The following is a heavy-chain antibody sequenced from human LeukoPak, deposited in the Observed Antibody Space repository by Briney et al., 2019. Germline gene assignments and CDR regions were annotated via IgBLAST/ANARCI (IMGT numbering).Heavy chain of an antibody. CDR2: IKSKTDGGTT. CDR3: TTPDSSGYYTAYYFHY. J-gene: IGHJ4*02. Sequence: GGSLRLSCAASGFTFNNYAMSWVRQARGKGLEWVGRIKSKTDGGTTDYAAPVKGRFTISRDDSKNTLYLQMNSLKTEDTAVYYCTTPDSSGYYTAYYFHYWGQGTLVTVSS. D-gene: IGHD3-22*01. CDR1: GFTFNNYA. V-gene: IGHV3-15*01.